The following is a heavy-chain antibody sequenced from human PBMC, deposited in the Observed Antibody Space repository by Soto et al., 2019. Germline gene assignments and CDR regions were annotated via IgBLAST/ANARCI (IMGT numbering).Heavy chain of an antibody. J-gene: IGHJ4*02. V-gene: IGHV3-30*18. D-gene: IGHD3-22*01. CDR2: ISYDGSNE. Sequence: GGSLRLSCAVSGFTFSSYGMHWVRQAPGKGLEWVAQISYDGSNEHYVDSVKGRFTISRDNSKNTAYLQMSSLRPEDTAVYYCVKGEYYYDGSAYYPFDYWGQGRMVTVSS. CDR1: GFTFSSYG. CDR3: VKGEYYYDGSAYYPFDY.